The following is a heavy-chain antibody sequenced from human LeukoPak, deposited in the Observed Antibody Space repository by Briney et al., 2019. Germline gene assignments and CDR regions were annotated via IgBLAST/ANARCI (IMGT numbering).Heavy chain of an antibody. D-gene: IGHD4-17*01. J-gene: IGHJ4*02. CDR1: GFTFNNYG. Sequence: PGGSLRLSCAASGFTFNNYGMHWVRQAPGKGLEWVAFIRYNGNNQYYADSVKGRFTISRDNSKNTLYLQMSSLRLEDTAVYYCVFGEGWGQGTLVTVSP. V-gene: IGHV3-30*02. CDR2: IRYNGNNQ. CDR3: VFGEG.